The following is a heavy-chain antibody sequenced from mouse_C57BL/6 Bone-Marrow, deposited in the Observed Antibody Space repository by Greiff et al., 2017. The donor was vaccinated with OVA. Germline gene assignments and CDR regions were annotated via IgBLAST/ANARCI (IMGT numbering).Heavy chain of an antibody. D-gene: IGHD2-3*01. Sequence: QVQLQQPGAELVMPGASVKLSCKASGYTFTSYWMHWVKQRPGQGLEWIGEIDPSDSYTNYNQKFKGKSTLPVDKSSSTAYMQLSSLTSEDSAVYYCAREGRLLPAWFAYWGQGTLVTVSA. CDR2: IDPSDSYT. CDR1: GYTFTSYW. V-gene: IGHV1-69*01. J-gene: IGHJ3*01. CDR3: AREGRLLPAWFAY.